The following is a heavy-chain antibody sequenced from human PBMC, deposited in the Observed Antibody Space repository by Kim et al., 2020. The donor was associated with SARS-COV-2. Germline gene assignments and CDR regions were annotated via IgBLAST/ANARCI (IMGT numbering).Heavy chain of an antibody. D-gene: IGHD2-15*01. J-gene: IGHJ4*02. CDR2: IMSATSTV. V-gene: IGHV3-48*02. CDR3: ARSRDMSHHDFDS. Sequence: GGSLRLSCAASGFTFTTYSMNWVRQAPGKGLEWISCIMSATSTVYYADFVKGRFTVSTDNARNSQYLQLNSLRDEDTAVYYCARSRDMSHHDFDSWGQG. CDR1: GFTFTTYS.